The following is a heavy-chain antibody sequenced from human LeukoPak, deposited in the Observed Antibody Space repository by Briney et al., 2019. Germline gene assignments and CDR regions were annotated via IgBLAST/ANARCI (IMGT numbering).Heavy chain of an antibody. CDR1: GYTFTSYY. CDR3: ARTQTYYDSSGYFGY. CDR2: INPNSGGT. V-gene: IGHV1-2*02. D-gene: IGHD3-22*01. J-gene: IGHJ4*02. Sequence: ASVKVSCKASGYTFTSYYMHWVRQAPGQGLEWMGWINPNSGGTNYAQKFQGRVTMTRDTSISTAYMELSRLRSDDTAVYYCARTQTYYDSSGYFGYWGQGTLVTVSS.